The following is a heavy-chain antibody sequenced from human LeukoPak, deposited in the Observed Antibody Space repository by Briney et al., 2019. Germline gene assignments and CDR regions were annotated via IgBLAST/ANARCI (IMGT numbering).Heavy chain of an antibody. Sequence: GGSLRLSREASGFIFLRYGMNWVGQVPGKGLEWISSITSGTTYIYYADSLKGRFTISRDNAKNSLYLQMNSLRVEDTAVYYCEKDRTGRGLRYFDFWGQGILVTVSS. J-gene: IGHJ4*02. D-gene: IGHD1-14*01. CDR2: ITSGTTYI. CDR3: EKDRTGRGLRYFDF. V-gene: IGHV3-21*01. CDR1: GFIFLRYG.